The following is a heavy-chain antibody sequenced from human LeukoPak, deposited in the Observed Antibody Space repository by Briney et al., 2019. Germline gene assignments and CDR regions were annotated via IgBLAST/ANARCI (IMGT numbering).Heavy chain of an antibody. CDR2: IYYSGST. CDR3: ARERSSGWYDPRWFDP. Sequence: PSETLSLTCTVSGGSISSYYWSWIRQPPGKGLEWIGYIYYSGSTNYNPSLKSRVTISVDTSKNQFSLKLSSVTAADTAVYYCARERSSGWYDPRWFDPWGQGTLVTVSS. CDR1: GGSISSYY. D-gene: IGHD6-19*01. V-gene: IGHV4-59*01. J-gene: IGHJ5*02.